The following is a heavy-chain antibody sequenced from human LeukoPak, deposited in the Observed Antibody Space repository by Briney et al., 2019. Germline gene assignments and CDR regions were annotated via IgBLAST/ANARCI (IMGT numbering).Heavy chain of an antibody. V-gene: IGHV3-53*01. D-gene: IGHD3-9*01. Sequence: GGSLRLSCAASGFXVSSNYMNWVRQAPGKGLEWVSVIYSGGTTYYADSVKGRVTISRDDGKNTLYLHMNSLRDDDTAVYYCATDQRYAFDYWGQGILVTVSS. CDR2: IYSGGTT. J-gene: IGHJ4*02. CDR1: GFXVSSNY. CDR3: ATDQRYAFDY.